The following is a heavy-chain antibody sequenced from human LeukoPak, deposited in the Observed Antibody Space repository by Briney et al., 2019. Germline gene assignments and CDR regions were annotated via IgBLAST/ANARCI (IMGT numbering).Heavy chain of an antibody. D-gene: IGHD3-22*01. CDR2: ISSSGSTK. Sequence: PGGSLRLSCAASGFAVSSNYMGWVRQAPGKGLEWVSYISSSGSTKHYADSVKGRLTISRDNAKNSLYLQVNSLRAEDTAVYYCARGLYDSSGPLDYWGQGTLVTVSS. V-gene: IGHV3-11*04. CDR1: GFAVSSNY. CDR3: ARGLYDSSGPLDY. J-gene: IGHJ4*02.